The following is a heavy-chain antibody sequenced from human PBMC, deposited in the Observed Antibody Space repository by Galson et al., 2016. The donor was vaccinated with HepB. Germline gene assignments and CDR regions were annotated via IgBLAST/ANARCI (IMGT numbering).Heavy chain of an antibody. CDR2: IKQDGSEK. J-gene: IGHJ4*02. CDR1: GFLFGTFG. V-gene: IGHV3-7*04. D-gene: IGHD5-18*01. CDR3: GRAQWIPARRAAYFDY. Sequence: SLRLSCAGSGFLFGTFGVHWVRQAPGKGLEWVANIKQDGSEKYYADSVKGRFTISRDNARNSLFLQMNSLRPDDTAVYYCGRAQWIPARRAAYFDYWGQGILVTVSS.